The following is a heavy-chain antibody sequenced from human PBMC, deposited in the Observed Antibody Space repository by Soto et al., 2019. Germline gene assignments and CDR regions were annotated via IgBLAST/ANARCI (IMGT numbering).Heavy chain of an antibody. CDR2: ISYDVSNK. Sequence: QVQLVESGGGVVQPGRSLRLSCAASGFTFSSYPMHWVRQAPGKGLEWVAIISYDVSNKYYADSVKGRFTISRDNSKNTLYLQMNSLRAEDTAVYYCARRREQQLWAHAFDIWGQGTMVTVSS. V-gene: IGHV3-30-3*01. CDR1: GFTFSSYP. CDR3: ARRREQQLWAHAFDI. J-gene: IGHJ3*02. D-gene: IGHD6-13*01.